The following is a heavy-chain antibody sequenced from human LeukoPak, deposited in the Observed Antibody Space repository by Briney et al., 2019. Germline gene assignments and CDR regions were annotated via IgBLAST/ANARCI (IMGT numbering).Heavy chain of an antibody. CDR1: GASISSYY. Sequence: SETLSLTCTVSGASISSYYWSWIRQPPGKGLEWIGYIYYNGSTNYNPSLKSRVTISVDTSKNQFSLKLSSVTAADTAVYYCARDRTGYRTSFDPWGQGTLVTVSS. CDR3: ARDRTGYRTSFDP. CDR2: IYYNGST. D-gene: IGHD6-13*01. J-gene: IGHJ5*02. V-gene: IGHV4-59*01.